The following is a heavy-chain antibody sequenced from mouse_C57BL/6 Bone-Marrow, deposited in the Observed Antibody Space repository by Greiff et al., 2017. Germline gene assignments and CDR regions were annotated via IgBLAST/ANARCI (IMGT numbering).Heavy chain of an antibody. D-gene: IGHD1-1*01. Sequence: EVKLQESGPVLVKPGASVKMSCKASGYTFTDYYMNWVKQSHGKSLEWIGVINPYNGGTSYNQKFKGKATLTVDKSSSTAYMELNSLTSEDSAVYYCARGATVVAPYAMDYWGQGTSVTVSS. V-gene: IGHV1-19*01. CDR3: ARGATVVAPYAMDY. CDR1: GYTFTDYY. J-gene: IGHJ4*01. CDR2: INPYNGGT.